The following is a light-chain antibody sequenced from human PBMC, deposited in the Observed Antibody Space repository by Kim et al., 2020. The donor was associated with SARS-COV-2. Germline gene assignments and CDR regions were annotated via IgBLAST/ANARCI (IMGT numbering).Light chain of an antibody. J-gene: IGKJ4*01. CDR3: QQYSSWPLT. Sequence: EIAMMQSPGTLSVSPGERATLSCRASQNINSNLAWYQQKPGQAPRLLIYGTSTRATGIPARFSGSGSGTEFTLTFSSLQSEDFAVYYCQQYSSWPLTFGGGTKVDIK. CDR2: GTS. CDR1: QNINSN. V-gene: IGKV3-15*01.